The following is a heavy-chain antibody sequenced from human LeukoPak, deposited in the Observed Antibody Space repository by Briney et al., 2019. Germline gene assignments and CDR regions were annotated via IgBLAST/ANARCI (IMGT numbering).Heavy chain of an antibody. Sequence: SETLSLTCAVSGASISYNNWWSWVRQPPGKGLEWIGEIHHSGSTNYNPSLKSRVTISVDTSKKQFSLKLSSVTAADTAVYYCARDVVAGTYYDILTGYYHYYYMDVWGKGTTVTISS. J-gene: IGHJ6*03. CDR2: IHHSGST. D-gene: IGHD3-9*01. CDR1: GASISYNNW. V-gene: IGHV4-4*02. CDR3: ARDVVAGTYYDILTGYYHYYYMDV.